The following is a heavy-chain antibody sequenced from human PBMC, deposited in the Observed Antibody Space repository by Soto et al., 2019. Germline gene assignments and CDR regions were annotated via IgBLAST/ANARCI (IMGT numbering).Heavy chain of an antibody. V-gene: IGHV4-59*03. Sequence: LSLTCSVSGDAISNYYWSWIRQTPGRGLEWVGCAHESGRTDYNPSLRGRVIISLHTSKSQFSLSLRSATAADTATYYCARGTRALITSFFAYWGQGIPVTVS. CDR2: AHESGRT. J-gene: IGHJ4*02. CDR1: GDAISNYY. CDR3: ARGTRALITSFFAY. D-gene: IGHD1-20*01.